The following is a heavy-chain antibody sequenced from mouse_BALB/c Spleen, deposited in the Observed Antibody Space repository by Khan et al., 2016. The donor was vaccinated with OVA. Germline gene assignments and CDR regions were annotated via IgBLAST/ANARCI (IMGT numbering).Heavy chain of an antibody. V-gene: IGHV1-85*01. CDR1: GYTFTSYD. CDR2: MFPGDGST. D-gene: IGHD2-14*01. CDR3: ARGGYGGFAY. J-gene: IGHJ3*01. Sequence: QVQLKQSGAELVKPGASVKLSCKASGYTFTSYDINWVRQRPEQGLEWIGWMFPGDGSTKYNENFKGKATLTTDKSSSTASMQLGRMTSEDSGAYFCARGGYGGFAYWGQGTLVTVSA.